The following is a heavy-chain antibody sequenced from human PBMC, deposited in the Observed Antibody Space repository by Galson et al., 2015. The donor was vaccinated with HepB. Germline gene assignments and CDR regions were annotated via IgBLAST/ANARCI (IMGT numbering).Heavy chain of an antibody. J-gene: IGHJ3*02. D-gene: IGHD1-26*01. Sequence: SLRLSCAASGFTFSSYAMHWVRQAPGKGLEWVAVISYDGSNKYYADSVKGRFTISRDNSKNTLYLQMNSLRAEDTAVYYCARDNAVGAGGGHAFDIWGQGTMVTVSS. V-gene: IGHV3-30*04. CDR1: GFTFSSYA. CDR3: ARDNAVGAGGGHAFDI. CDR2: ISYDGSNK.